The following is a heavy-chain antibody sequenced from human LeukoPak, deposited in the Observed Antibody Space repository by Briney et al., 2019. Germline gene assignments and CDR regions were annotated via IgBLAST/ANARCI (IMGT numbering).Heavy chain of an antibody. CDR3: AKLGVRGVITPIDY. Sequence: GGSLRLSCAASGFTFSSYAMSWVRQAPGQGLEWGSAISGRGGSTYYADSVQGRFTISRDNSKNTLYLQMSSLRAEDTAVYYCAKLGVRGVITPIDYWGQGTLVTVSS. CDR2: ISGRGGST. J-gene: IGHJ4*02. D-gene: IGHD3-10*02. V-gene: IGHV3-23*01. CDR1: GFTFSSYA.